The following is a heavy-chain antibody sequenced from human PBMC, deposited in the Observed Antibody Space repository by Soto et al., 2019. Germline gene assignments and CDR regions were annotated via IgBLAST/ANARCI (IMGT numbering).Heavy chain of an antibody. D-gene: IGHD1-1*01. Sequence: QVHLVQSGAEVKKPGASVKVSCKGSGYAFTTYGITWVRQAPGQGLEWTGWISAHNGNTNYAQKLQGRVTVTRDTSTSTAYMELRSLRSADTAVYYCARGRYGDYWGQGALVTVSS. CDR2: ISAHNGNT. CDR1: GYAFTTYG. J-gene: IGHJ4*02. V-gene: IGHV1-18*01. CDR3: ARGRYGDY.